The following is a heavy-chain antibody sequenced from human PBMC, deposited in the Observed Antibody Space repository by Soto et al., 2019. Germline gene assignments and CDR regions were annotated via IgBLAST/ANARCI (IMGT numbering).Heavy chain of an antibody. Sequence: SETLSLTCTVSGCSISSSSYYWGWIRQPPGKGLEWIGSIYYSGSTYYNPSLKSRVTISVDTSKNQFSLKLSSVTAADTAVYYCARDSLNHNCSSTSCYVYYYGMDVWGQGTTVTVSS. CDR3: ARDSLNHNCSSTSCYVYYYGMDV. D-gene: IGHD2-2*01. CDR1: GCSISSSSYY. J-gene: IGHJ6*02. CDR2: IYYSGST. V-gene: IGHV4-39*07.